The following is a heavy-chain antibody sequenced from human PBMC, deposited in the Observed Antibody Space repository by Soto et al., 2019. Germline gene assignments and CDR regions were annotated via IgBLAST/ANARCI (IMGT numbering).Heavy chain of an antibody. V-gene: IGHV3-48*01. CDR3: ARDREVYSDYYYYYMDV. J-gene: IGHJ6*03. D-gene: IGHD4-4*01. CDR2: ISSSSSTI. CDR1: GFTFSSYS. Sequence: GGSLRLSCAASGFTFSSYSMNWVRQAPGKGLEWVSYISSSSSTIYYADSVKGRFTISRDNAKNSLYLQMNSLRAEDTAVYYCARDREVYSDYYYYYMDVWGKGTTVTVSS.